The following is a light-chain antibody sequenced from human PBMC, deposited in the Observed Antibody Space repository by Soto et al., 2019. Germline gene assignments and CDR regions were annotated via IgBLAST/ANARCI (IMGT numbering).Light chain of an antibody. CDR1: QIINTW. CDR2: RAS. CDR3: QQYETYSGT. V-gene: IGKV1-5*03. Sequence: DIQMTQSPSSLSASVGDRVTMTCRAIQIINTWLAWYQQKPGKAPKLLIYRASNLVNGVPSRFSGSGSGTEFTLTISSLQPDDFSIYYCQQYETYSGTFGPGTKVDL. J-gene: IGKJ3*01.